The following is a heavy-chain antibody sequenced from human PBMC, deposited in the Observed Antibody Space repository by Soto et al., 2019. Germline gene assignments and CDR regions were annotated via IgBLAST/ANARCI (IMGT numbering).Heavy chain of an antibody. CDR3: ASAAVLTFTRFYDVDV. J-gene: IGHJ6*02. Sequence: QVQLVQSGAEVKTPGSSVKVSCEASGGTFSSYSINWVRQAPGQGLEWMGRLIPMFGTTDYAQRFQGRVTFAADESTTTASMEVTDLTSEDTAVYYCASAAVLTFTRFYDVDVWGQGTTVTVSS. CDR1: GGTFSSYS. D-gene: IGHD6-25*01. CDR2: LIPMFGTT. V-gene: IGHV1-69*18.